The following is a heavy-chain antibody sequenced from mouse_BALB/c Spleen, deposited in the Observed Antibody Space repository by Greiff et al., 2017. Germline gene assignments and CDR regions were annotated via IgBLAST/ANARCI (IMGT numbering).Heavy chain of an antibody. J-gene: IGHJ4*01. CDR2: ISSGGSYT. V-gene: IGHV5-6*01. CDR3: ARQNYDGDYYAMDY. D-gene: IGHD1-2*01. CDR1: GFTFSSYG. Sequence: EVKLVESGGDLVKPGGSLKLSCAASGFTFSSYGMSWVRQTPDKRLEWVATISSGGSYTYYPDSVKGRFTISRDNAKNTLYLQMSSLKSEDTAMYYWARQNYDGDYYAMDYWGQGTSVTVSS.